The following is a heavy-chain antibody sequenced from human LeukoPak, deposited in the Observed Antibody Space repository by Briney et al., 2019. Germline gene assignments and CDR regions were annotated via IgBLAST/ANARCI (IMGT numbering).Heavy chain of an antibody. CDR1: GGSFSGYY. D-gene: IGHD6-13*01. Sequence: SETLSLTCAVYGGSFSGYYWSWIRQPPGKGLEWIGEINHSGSTNYNPSLKSRVTMSVDTSKNQFSLKVNSVTAADTAVYYCARDDPYSSSWLFDYWGQGTLVTVSS. CDR3: ARDDPYSSSWLFDY. V-gene: IGHV4-34*01. J-gene: IGHJ4*02. CDR2: INHSGST.